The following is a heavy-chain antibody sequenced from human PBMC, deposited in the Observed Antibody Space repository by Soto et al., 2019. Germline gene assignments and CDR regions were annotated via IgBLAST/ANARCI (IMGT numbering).Heavy chain of an antibody. CDR3: ARRRYYYDSSGYYAVAAFDI. CDR1: GYSFTSYW. V-gene: IGHV5-51*01. Sequence: PGESLKISCKGSGYSFTSYWIGWVRQMPGKGREWMGIIYPGDSDTRYSPSFQGQVTISADKSISTAYLQWSSLKASDTAMYYCARRRYYYDSSGYYAVAAFDIWGQGTMVTVSS. J-gene: IGHJ3*02. CDR2: IYPGDSDT. D-gene: IGHD3-22*01.